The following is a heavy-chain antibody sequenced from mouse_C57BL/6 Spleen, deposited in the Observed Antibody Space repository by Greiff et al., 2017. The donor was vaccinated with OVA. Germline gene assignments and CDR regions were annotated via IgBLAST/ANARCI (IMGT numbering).Heavy chain of an antibody. J-gene: IGHJ1*03. CDR3: ARLLRGYFDV. CDR1: GYTFTDYY. CDR2: INPNNGGT. Sequence: VQLQQSGPELVKPGASVKISCKASGYTFTDYYMNWVKQSHGKSLEWIGDINPNNGGTSYNQKFKGKATLTVDKSSSTAYMELRSLTSEDSAVYYCARLLRGYFDVWGTGTTVTVSS. V-gene: IGHV1-26*01. D-gene: IGHD1-1*01.